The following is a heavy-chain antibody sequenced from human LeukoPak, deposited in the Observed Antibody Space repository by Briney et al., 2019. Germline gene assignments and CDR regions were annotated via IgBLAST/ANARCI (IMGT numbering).Heavy chain of an antibody. CDR2: IYHSGST. D-gene: IGHD2-21*01. J-gene: IGHJ6*03. V-gene: IGHV4-30-2*01. CDR3: ARAASIPGYYYYYYMDV. CDR1: GGSISSGGYY. Sequence: KPSQTLSLTCTVSGGSISSGGYYWSWIRQPPGKGLEWIGYIYHSGSTYYNPSLKSRVTISVDRSKNQFSLKLSSVTAADTAVYYCARAASIPGYYYYYYMDVWGKGTTVTVSS.